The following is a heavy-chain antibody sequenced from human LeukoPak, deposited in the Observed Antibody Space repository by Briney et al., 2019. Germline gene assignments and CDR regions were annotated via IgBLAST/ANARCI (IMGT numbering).Heavy chain of an antibody. CDR3: AKWVAGTPSSDY. V-gene: IGHV3-30*18. D-gene: IGHD6-19*01. J-gene: IGHJ4*02. CDR1: GFTFSYYG. CDR2: ISYDGTNE. Sequence: GGSLRLSCVDSGFTFSYYGMHWVRQAPGKGLEWVALISYDGTNEYYADSVEGRFTISRDNSKNTLYLQMNSLRPGDTAVYYCAKWVAGTPSSDYWGQGTLVTVSS.